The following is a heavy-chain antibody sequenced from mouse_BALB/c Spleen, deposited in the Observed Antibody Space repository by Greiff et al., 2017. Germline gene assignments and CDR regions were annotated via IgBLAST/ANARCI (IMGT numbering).Heavy chain of an antibody. CDR1: GFTFSSFG. CDR3: ASEGLGRRDYFDY. CDR2: ISSGSSTI. V-gene: IGHV5-17*02. J-gene: IGHJ2*01. D-gene: IGHD4-1*01. Sequence: EVQGVESGGGLVQPGGSRKLSCAASGFTFSSFGMHWVRQAPEKGLEWVAYISSGSSTIYYADTVKGRFTISRDNPKNTLFLQMTSLRSEDTAMYYCASEGLGRRDYFDYWGQGTTLTVSS.